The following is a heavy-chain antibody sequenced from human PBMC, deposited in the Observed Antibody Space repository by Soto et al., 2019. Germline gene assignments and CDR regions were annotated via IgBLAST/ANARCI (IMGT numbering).Heavy chain of an antibody. CDR1: GFTFSTCA. V-gene: IGHV3-23*01. CDR2: ISGSGGST. J-gene: IGHJ4*02. CDR3: AKDGQEQPVDD. D-gene: IGHD6-13*01. Sequence: GGSLRLSCPATGFTFSTCAMNWVRQAPGKGLEWVSAISGSGGSTYYADSVKGRFTISRDNSKDTLYLQMNSLRAEGTAVYYCAKDGQEQPVDDWGQGTLVTVSS.